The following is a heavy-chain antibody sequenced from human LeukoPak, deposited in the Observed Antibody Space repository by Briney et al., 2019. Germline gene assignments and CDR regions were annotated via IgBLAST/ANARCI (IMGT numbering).Heavy chain of an antibody. Sequence: GGSLRLSCAASGFTFSSYEMNWVRQAPGKGLEWVSYISSSGSTIYYADSVKGRFTISRDNAKNSLYLQMNSLRAEDTAVYYCARRGSTGFAFDIWGQGTMVTVSS. CDR3: ARRGSTGFAFDI. V-gene: IGHV3-48*03. D-gene: IGHD2-2*01. CDR2: ISSSGSTI. CDR1: GFTFSSYE. J-gene: IGHJ3*02.